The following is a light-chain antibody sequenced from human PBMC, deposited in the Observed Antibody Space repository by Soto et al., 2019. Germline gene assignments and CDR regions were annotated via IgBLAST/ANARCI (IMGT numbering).Light chain of an antibody. CDR1: NIGSKS. CDR3: QVWDSTSAAV. Sequence: SYELTQAPSLSVAPGQTARITCGGNNIGSKSVYWYQQKPGQAPVLVVYDDTDRPSGIPDRFSASNYGNTASLTISGVEAGDGADYYCQVWDSTSAAVFGGGTQLTVL. J-gene: IGLJ3*02. V-gene: IGLV3-21*02. CDR2: DDT.